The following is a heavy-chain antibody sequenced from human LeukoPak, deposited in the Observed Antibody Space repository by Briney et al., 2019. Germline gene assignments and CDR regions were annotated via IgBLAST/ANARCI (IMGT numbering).Heavy chain of an antibody. Sequence: GGSLRLSCAASGFTFSSYSMNWVRQAPGKGLEWISYISSSSSTLYYADSVKGRFTISRDNAKNSLYLQMNSLRAEDTAVYYCARGRSSGWYEFVGQFDYWGQGTLVTVSS. D-gene: IGHD6-19*01. J-gene: IGHJ4*02. CDR2: ISSSSSTL. CDR1: GFTFSSYS. CDR3: ARGRSSGWYEFVGQFDY. V-gene: IGHV3-48*01.